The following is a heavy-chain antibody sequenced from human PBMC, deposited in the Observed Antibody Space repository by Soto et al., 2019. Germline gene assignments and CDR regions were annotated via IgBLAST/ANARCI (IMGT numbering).Heavy chain of an antibody. CDR3: ARDLLPMLRGVPPGSLYY. J-gene: IGHJ4*02. CDR1: GYTFTDFT. D-gene: IGHD3-10*01. CDR2: IDAGNGNT. Sequence: ASVKVSCKASGYTFTDFTMHWVRQAPGQGLEWMGWIDAGNGNTKYSQKVQDRVTISRDTSASTAYMEVSSLRSDDTAVYYCARDLLPMLRGVPPGSLYYWGQGTLVTVSS. V-gene: IGHV1-3*01.